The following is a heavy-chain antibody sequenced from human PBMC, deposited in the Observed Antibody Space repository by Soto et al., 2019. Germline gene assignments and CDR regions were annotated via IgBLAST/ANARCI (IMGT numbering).Heavy chain of an antibody. Sequence: SETLSLTCSVSGDYIHVGGYYWTWIRQRPGKGLEWMGYIYYTGKTYYNPSLESRLTMSVDRSKNQFSLRLTSVTAADTAAYFCGRDLTSNANCIDPWGQGTLVTVSS. V-gene: IGHV4-30-4*01. CDR3: GRDLTSNANCIDP. J-gene: IGHJ5*02. CDR1: GDYIHVGGYY. D-gene: IGHD2-2*01. CDR2: IYYTGKT.